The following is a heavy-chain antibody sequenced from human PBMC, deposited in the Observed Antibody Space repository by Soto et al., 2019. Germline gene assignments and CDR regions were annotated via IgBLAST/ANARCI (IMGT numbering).Heavy chain of an antibody. CDR1: GGSISSGGSY. V-gene: IGHV4-30-4*01. CDR2: IYYSGST. D-gene: IGHD2-2*01. J-gene: IGHJ4*02. CDR3: VRYCSTTKCPFDY. Sequence: SETLSLTCTVSGGSISSGGSYWGWIRQPPGKGLEWIGYIYYSGSTYFNPSLKSRVTLSVDTSKNQFSLNLSSVTAADTAVYYCVRYCSTTKCPFDYWGQGTLVTVSS.